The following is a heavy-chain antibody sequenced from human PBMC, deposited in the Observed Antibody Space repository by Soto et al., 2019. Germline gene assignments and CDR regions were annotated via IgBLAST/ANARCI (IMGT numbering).Heavy chain of an antibody. CDR1: GFSFDDYA. V-gene: IGHV3-9*01. CDR2: ISWNSGSI. Sequence: EVQLVESGGGLVQPGRSLRLSCAASGFSFDDYAMHWVRQAPGKGLEWVSGISWNSGSIGYADSVKGRFTISRDNAKNSLYLQMNSLRAEDTALYYCAKGGGGSWNYYYHYMDVWGKGTTVTVSS. J-gene: IGHJ6*03. CDR3: AKGGGGSWNYYYHYMDV. D-gene: IGHD2-15*01.